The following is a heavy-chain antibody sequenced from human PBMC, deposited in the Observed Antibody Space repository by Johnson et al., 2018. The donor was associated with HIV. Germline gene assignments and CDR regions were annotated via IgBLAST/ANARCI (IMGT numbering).Heavy chain of an antibody. Sequence: VQLVESGGGLVQPGGSLRLSCAASGFTISTFWMHWVRQVPGKGLMWVSRISGDGSSSSYADSVKGRFTISRDNAKNTLYLQMNSLRAEDTAVYYCAKDDRELDAFDIWGQGTMVTVSS. CDR3: AKDDRELDAFDI. CDR1: GFTISTFW. J-gene: IGHJ3*02. CDR2: ISGDGSSS. V-gene: IGHV3-74*01. D-gene: IGHD1-26*01.